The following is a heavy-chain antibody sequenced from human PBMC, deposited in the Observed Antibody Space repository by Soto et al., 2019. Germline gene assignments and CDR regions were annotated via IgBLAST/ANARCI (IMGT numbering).Heavy chain of an antibody. CDR3: TRYYDSSGYLYYGMDV. CDR2: MNPNSGST. D-gene: IGHD3-22*01. Sequence: VKVSCKASGYTFTSYDINWVRQATGQGLEWMGWMNPNSGSTGYAQKFQGRVTMTRNTSISTAYMELSSLRSEDTAVYYCTRYYDSSGYLYYGMDVWGQGTTVTVSS. CDR1: GYTFTSYD. J-gene: IGHJ6*02. V-gene: IGHV1-8*01.